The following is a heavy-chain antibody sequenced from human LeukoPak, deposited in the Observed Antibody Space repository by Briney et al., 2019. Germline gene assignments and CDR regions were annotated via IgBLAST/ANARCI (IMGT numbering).Heavy chain of an antibody. CDR2: IYYSGST. D-gene: IGHD3-3*01. CDR1: AGSIISSSYY. V-gene: IGHV4-39*07. J-gene: IGHJ4*02. CDR3: ARGPPSITIFGVVITNYFDY. Sequence: SESLSLTFSVSAGSIISSSYYSGWISPPPRKWLEWGGSIYYSGSTYYNPSLKSRVTISVDTSKNQFSLKLSSVTAADTAVYYCARGPPSITIFGVVITNYFDYWGQGTLVTVSS.